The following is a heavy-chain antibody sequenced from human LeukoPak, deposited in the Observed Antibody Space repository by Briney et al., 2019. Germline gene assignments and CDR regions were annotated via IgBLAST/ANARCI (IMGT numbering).Heavy chain of an antibody. J-gene: IGHJ5*02. V-gene: IGHV4-59*01. D-gene: IGHD6-13*01. CDR1: GGSISSYY. CDR2: IYYSGST. Sequence: PSETLSLTCTVSGGSISSYYWTWIRQPPGKGLEWIGYIYYSGSTNYNPSLKSRVTISVDTSKNQFSLKLSPVTAADTAVYYCARVGSSSWASWFDPWGQGTLVTVSS. CDR3: ARVGSSSWASWFDP.